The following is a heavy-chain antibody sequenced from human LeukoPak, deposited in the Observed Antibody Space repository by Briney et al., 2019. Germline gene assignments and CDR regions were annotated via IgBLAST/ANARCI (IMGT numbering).Heavy chain of an antibody. Sequence: SVKVSCKASGGTFSSYAISWVRQAPGQGLEWMGGIIPIFGAANYAQKFQGRVTITADKSTSTAYMELSSLRSEDTAVYYCARGEVAPAAIGAFDIWGQGTMVTVSS. CDR1: GGTFSSYA. CDR3: ARGEVAPAAIGAFDI. CDR2: IIPIFGAA. D-gene: IGHD2-2*01. J-gene: IGHJ3*02. V-gene: IGHV1-69*06.